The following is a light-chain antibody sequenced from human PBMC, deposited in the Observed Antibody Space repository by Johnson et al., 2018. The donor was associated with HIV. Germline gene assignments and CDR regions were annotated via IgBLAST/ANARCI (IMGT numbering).Light chain of an antibody. CDR2: ENN. Sequence: QPVLTQPPSVSAAPGQKVTISCSGSSSNIGNNYVSWYQQLPGTAPTLLIYENNKRPSGIPDRFSGSKSGTSATLGITGLQTGDEADYYCGTWDSSLSALYVFGTGTKVTVL. V-gene: IGLV1-51*02. CDR1: SSNIGNNY. CDR3: GTWDSSLSALYV. J-gene: IGLJ1*01.